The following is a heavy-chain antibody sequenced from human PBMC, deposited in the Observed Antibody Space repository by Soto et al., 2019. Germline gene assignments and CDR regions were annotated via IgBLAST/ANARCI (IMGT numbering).Heavy chain of an antibody. Sequence: DVQLLESGGGLVQRGGSLRLSCAASGFTFSTYGMTWVRQAPGKGLEWVSYGGSGGSTYYADSVKGRFTISSDNSKNTLYLQMNSRRAEDTAVYYCVKFRGRAYHYYYMDVWGNGTTVTVSS. J-gene: IGHJ6*03. CDR3: VKFRGRAYHYYYMDV. CDR2: YGGSGGST. V-gene: IGHV3-23*01. D-gene: IGHD3-16*01. CDR1: GFTFSTYG.